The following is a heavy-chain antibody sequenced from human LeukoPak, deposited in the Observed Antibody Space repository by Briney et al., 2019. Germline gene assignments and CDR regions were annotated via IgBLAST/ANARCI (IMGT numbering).Heavy chain of an antibody. V-gene: IGHV4-30-4*08. CDR1: GGSISSGDYY. Sequence: SQTLSLTCTVSGGSISSGDYYWSWIRRPPGKGLEWIGYIYYSGSTYYNPSLKSRVTISVDTSKNQFSLKLSSVTAADTAVYYCARDLRYGDYAFDIWGQGTMVTVSS. CDR2: IYYSGST. J-gene: IGHJ3*02. CDR3: ARDLRYGDYAFDI. D-gene: IGHD4-17*01.